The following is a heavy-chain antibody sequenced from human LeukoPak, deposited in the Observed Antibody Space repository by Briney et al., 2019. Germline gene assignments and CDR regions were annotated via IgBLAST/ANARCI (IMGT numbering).Heavy chain of an antibody. CDR3: ARARGSYAP. CDR1: GFTFSSYA. V-gene: IGHV3-30*14. CDR2: ISYDGSNK. D-gene: IGHD1-26*01. J-gene: IGHJ5*02. Sequence: PGRSLRLSCAASGFTFSSYAMHWVRQAPGKGLEWVAVISYDGSNKYYADSVKGRFTISRDNSKNTLYLQMNSLRAEDTAVYYCARARGSYAPWGQGTLVTVSS.